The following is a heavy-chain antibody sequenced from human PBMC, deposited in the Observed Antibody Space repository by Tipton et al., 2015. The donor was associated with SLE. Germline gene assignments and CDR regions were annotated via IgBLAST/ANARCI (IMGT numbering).Heavy chain of an antibody. CDR3: ARAVGGTSGYLDY. CDR2: LDYSGST. Sequence: TLSLTCTVSGGSIRSSTYYWGWIRQPPGKGLGWIGSLDYSGSTYYNPSLKSRINISVDTSKNQFSLKLSSVTAADTAVYYCARAVGGTSGYLDYWGLGTLVTVSS. V-gene: IGHV4-39*07. J-gene: IGHJ4*02. CDR1: GGSIRSSTYY. D-gene: IGHD2-8*01.